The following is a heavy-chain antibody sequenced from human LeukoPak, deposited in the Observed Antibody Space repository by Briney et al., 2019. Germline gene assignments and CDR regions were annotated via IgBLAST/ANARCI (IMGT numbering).Heavy chain of an antibody. J-gene: IGHJ4*02. Sequence: PSETLSLTCAVYGGSFSGYYWSWIRQPPGKGLGWIGEINHSGSTNYNPSLKSRVTISVDTSKNQFSLKLSSVTAADTAVYYCARGRRGYYYDSSGYYPFDYWGQGTLVTVSS. CDR3: ARGRRGYYYDSSGYYPFDY. V-gene: IGHV4-34*01. D-gene: IGHD3-22*01. CDR2: INHSGST. CDR1: GGSFSGYY.